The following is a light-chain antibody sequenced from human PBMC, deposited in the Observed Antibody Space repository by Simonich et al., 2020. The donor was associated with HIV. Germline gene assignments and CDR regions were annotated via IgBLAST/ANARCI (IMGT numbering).Light chain of an antibody. CDR2: GAS. Sequence: EIVMTQSPATLSVSPGDRATLSCRASQSVSSNLAWYQQKPGQAPRLLIYGASTRATGIPARFSGSGSGTEFTLTISSLQSEDFAVYYCQQYNNWPPTFCQGTKLEIK. V-gene: IGKV3-15*01. CDR1: QSVSSN. J-gene: IGKJ2*01. CDR3: QQYNNWPPT.